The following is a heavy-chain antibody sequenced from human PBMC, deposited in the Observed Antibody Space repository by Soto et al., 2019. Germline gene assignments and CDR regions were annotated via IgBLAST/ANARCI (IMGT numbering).Heavy chain of an antibody. CDR2: LYDSGST. CDR1: GGSISGGVGGLYY. D-gene: IGHD4-17*01. J-gene: IGHJ2*01. CDR3: AREVIPLTTDWYFDL. V-gene: IGHV4-30-4*01. Sequence: QLQLRESGPGLVKPSETLSLTCTVSGGSISGGVGGLYYWSWIRQPPGKGLEWIGYLYDSGSTYSNPPLKSRVTITVETSKNQYSLRLSSVTAADTAVYYCAREVIPLTTDWYFDLWGRGTLVTVSS.